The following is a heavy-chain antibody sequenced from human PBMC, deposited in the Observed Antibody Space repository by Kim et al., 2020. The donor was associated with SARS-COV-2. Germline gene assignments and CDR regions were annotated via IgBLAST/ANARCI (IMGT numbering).Heavy chain of an antibody. Sequence: GGSLRLSCAASGFTFSSYAMHWVRQAPGKGLEWVAVISYDGSNKYYADSVKGRFTISRDNSKNTLYLQMNSLRAEDTAVYYCARAGILYYMDVWGKGTTVTVSS. D-gene: IGHD2-15*01. CDR1: GFTFSSYA. J-gene: IGHJ6*03. CDR3: ARAGILYYMDV. V-gene: IGHV3-30-3*01. CDR2: ISYDGSNK.